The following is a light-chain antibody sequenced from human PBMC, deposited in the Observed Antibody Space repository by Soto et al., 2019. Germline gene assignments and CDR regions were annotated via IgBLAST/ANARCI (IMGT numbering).Light chain of an antibody. CDR3: SSYAGNNIYV. V-gene: IGLV2-8*01. CDR1: TSDVGGYNY. Sequence: QSALTQPPSASGSPGQSVTISCTGTTSDVGGYNYVSWYQQHPGKAPKLMIYDVSKRPSGVPDRFSGSKSGNTASLTVSGLQAEDEADYYCSSYAGNNIYVFGTGTKLTVL. CDR2: DVS. J-gene: IGLJ1*01.